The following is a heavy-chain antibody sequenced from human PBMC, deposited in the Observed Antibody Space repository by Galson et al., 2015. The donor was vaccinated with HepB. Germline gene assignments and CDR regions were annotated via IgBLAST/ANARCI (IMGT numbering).Heavy chain of an antibody. D-gene: IGHD3-10*01. CDR3: ARDHYYGSGSYGVYYYYYGMDV. J-gene: IGHJ6*02. CDR1: GFTFSSYG. V-gene: IGHV3-33*01. Sequence: SLRLSCAASGFTFSSYGMHWVRQAPGKGLEWVAVIWYDGSNKYYADSVKGRFTISRDNSKNTLYLQMNSLRAEDTAVYYCARDHYYGSGSYGVYYYYYGMDVWGQGTTVTVSS. CDR2: IWYDGSNK.